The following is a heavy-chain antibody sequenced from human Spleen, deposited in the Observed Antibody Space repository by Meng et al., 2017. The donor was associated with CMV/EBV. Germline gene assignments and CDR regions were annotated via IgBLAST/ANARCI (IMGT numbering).Heavy chain of an antibody. CDR2: ISSSSSTI. Sequence: GESLKISCAASGFTFSSYSMNWVRQAPGKGLEWVSYISSSSSTIYYADSVKGRFTISRDNAKNSLYLQMNSLRAEDTAVYYCARESFYYDSSGYHWGQGTLVTVSS. CDR1: GFTFSSYS. CDR3: ARESFYYDSSGYH. V-gene: IGHV3-48*04. D-gene: IGHD3-22*01. J-gene: IGHJ5*02.